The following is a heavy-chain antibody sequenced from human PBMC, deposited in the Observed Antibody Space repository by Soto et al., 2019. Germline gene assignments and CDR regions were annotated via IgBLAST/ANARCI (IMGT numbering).Heavy chain of an antibody. V-gene: IGHV3-7*05. CDR1: GFTFSSYW. J-gene: IGHJ6*02. Sequence: GGSLRLSCAASGFTFSSYWMSWVRQAPGKGLEWVANIKQDGSEKYYVDSVKGRFTISRDNAKNSLYLQMNSLRAEDTAVYYCARDRLRSSSSHYYYYGMDVWGQGTTVTVSS. D-gene: IGHD6-6*01. CDR2: IKQDGSEK. CDR3: ARDRLRSSSSHYYYYGMDV.